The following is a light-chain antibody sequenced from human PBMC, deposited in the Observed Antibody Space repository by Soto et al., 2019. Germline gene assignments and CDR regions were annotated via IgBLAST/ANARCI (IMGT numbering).Light chain of an antibody. J-gene: IGKJ1*01. CDR3: QHYNNWPPWT. V-gene: IGKV3-15*01. Sequence: EIVMTQSPATLSASPGERATLSCRASQSVSVNLAWYQQNPGQAPRLLIYGASTRATGIPARFSGSGSGTEFTLTISSLQSEDFAVHYCQHYNNWPPWTFGQGTKVEIK. CDR1: QSVSVN. CDR2: GAS.